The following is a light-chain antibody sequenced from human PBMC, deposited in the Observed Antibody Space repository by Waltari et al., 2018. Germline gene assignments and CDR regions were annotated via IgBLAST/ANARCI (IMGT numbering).Light chain of an antibody. V-gene: IGLV3-19*01. J-gene: IGLJ2*01. CDR3: SSRDISGDVV. CDR2: GKN. CDR1: ILRTFY. Sequence: SSELTQDPAVSVALGQTVRITCHGDILRTFYANLCRQTPGQAPALVIYGKNNRPSGIPDRFSASSSGTTTSLTITGAQAEDEADYYCSSRDISGDVVFGGGTELTVL.